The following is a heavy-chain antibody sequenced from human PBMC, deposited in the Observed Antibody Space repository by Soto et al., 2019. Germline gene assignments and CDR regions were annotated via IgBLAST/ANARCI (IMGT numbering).Heavy chain of an antibody. CDR3: ARDPGYCSGGSCYEADY. J-gene: IGHJ4*02. Sequence: GASVKVSCKASGGTFSSYAISWVRQAPGQGLEWMGGIIPIFGTANYAQKFQGRVTITADESTSTAYMELSSLRSEDTAVYYCARDPGYCSGGSCYEADYWGQGTPVTVSS. CDR1: GGTFSSYA. CDR2: IIPIFGTA. V-gene: IGHV1-69*13. D-gene: IGHD2-15*01.